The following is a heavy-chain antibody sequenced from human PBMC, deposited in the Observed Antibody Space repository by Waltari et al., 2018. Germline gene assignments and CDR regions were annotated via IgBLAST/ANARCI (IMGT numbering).Heavy chain of an antibody. CDR2: IYSSVST. CDR3: ARDRGYQDY. V-gene: IGHV4-59*01. D-gene: IGHD3-10*01. CDR1: GGSISSYY. Sequence: QVQLQESGPGLVKPSETLSLTCTVSGGSISSYYWSWIRQPPGKGLEWIGYIYSSVSTNYNPSLKSRVIISVDTSKNQFSRKVRSMTAADTAVYYCARDRGYQDYWGQGTLVTVSS. J-gene: IGHJ4*02.